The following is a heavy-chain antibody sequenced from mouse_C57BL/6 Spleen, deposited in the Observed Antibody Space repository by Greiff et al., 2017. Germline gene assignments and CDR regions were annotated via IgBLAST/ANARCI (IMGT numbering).Heavy chain of an antibody. V-gene: IGHV1-22*01. CDR3: ANSSFAWCAY. CDR2: INPNNGGT. D-gene: IGHD1-1*01. Sequence: EVQLQESGPELVKPGASVKMSCKASGYTFTDYNMHWVKQSHGKSLEWIGYINPNNGGTSYNQKFKGKATLTVNKSSSTAYMELRSLTSEDSAVXYCANSSFAWCAYWGQGTLVTVSA. CDR1: GYTFTDYN. J-gene: IGHJ3*01.